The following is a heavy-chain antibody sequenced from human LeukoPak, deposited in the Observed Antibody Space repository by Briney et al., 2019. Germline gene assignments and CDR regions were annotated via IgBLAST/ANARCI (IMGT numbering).Heavy chain of an antibody. CDR2: ISSSSSYI. Sequence: GGSLRLSCAASGFTFSSYSMNWVRQAPGKGLEWVSSISSSSSYIYYADSVKGRFTISRDNAKNSLYLQMNSLRAEDTALYYCAKDIGGPLDYYYGMDVWGQGTTVTVSS. J-gene: IGHJ6*02. D-gene: IGHD2-15*01. V-gene: IGHV3-21*04. CDR1: GFTFSSYS. CDR3: AKDIGGPLDYYYGMDV.